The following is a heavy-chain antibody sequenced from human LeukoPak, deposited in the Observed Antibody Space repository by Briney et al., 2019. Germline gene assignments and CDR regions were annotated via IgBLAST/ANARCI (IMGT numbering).Heavy chain of an antibody. D-gene: IGHD2-8*01. CDR2: VHYSGST. J-gene: IGHJ4*02. CDR3: AIMSVRLGYFDY. Sequence: PSETLSLTCTVSGGTISSSSYYWGWIRQPPGKGLEWIGTVHYSGSTYYNPSLNSRVSISVDTSNNHLSVKLSSVTAADTAGYYCAIMSVRLGYFDYWGQGTPVTVSS. V-gene: IGHV4-39*02. CDR1: GGTISSSSYY.